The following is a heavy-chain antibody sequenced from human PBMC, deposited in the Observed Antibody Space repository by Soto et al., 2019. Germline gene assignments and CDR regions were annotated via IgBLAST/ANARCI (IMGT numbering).Heavy chain of an antibody. D-gene: IGHD1-26*01. J-gene: IGHJ6*02. CDR1: GFTFSSYA. CDR2: ISGSGGST. V-gene: IGHV3-23*01. Sequence: GGSLRLSCAASGFTFSSYAMSWVRQAPGKGLEWVSAISGSGGSTYYADSVKGRFTISRDNSKNTLYLQMNSLRAEDTAVYYCAKFGGGSYLPFYYYYGMDVWGQGTTVTVS. CDR3: AKFGGGSYLPFYYYYGMDV.